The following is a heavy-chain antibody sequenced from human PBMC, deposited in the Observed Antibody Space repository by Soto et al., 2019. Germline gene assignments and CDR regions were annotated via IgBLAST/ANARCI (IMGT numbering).Heavy chain of an antibody. CDR1: GYTFTGYY. J-gene: IGHJ4*02. D-gene: IGHD6-6*01. CDR2: INPNSGGT. Sequence: ASVEVSCKASGYTFTGYYMHWVRQAPGQGLEWMGWINPNSGGTNYAQKFQGRVTMTRDTSISTAYMELSRLRSDDTAVYYCARDLSSYSSSLLWGQGTLVTVSS. V-gene: IGHV1-2*02. CDR3: ARDLSSYSSSLL.